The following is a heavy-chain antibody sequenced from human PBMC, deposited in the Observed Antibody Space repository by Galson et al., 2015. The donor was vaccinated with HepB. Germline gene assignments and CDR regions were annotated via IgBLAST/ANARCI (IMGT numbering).Heavy chain of an antibody. V-gene: IGHV3-13*01. J-gene: IGHJ5*02. D-gene: IGHD3-22*01. CDR2: IGTAGDT. Sequence: SLRLSCAASGFTFSSYDMHWVRQATGKGLEWVSAIGTAGDTYYPGSVKGRFTISRENAKNSLYLQMSSLRAGDTAVYYCARELYDSSGCHNWFDPRGQGTLVTVSS. CDR1: GFTFSSYD. CDR3: ARELYDSSGCHNWFDP.